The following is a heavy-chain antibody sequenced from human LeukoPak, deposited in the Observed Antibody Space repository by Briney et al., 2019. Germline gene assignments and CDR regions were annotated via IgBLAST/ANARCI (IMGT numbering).Heavy chain of an antibody. CDR3: ARQGVSIVVVPAANTTYYYYYYMDV. CDR1: GYSFTSYC. V-gene: IGHV5-51*01. CDR2: IYPGDSDT. Sequence: GESLKISCKGSGYSFTSYCIGWVRQMPGKGLEWMGIIYPGDSDTRYSPSFQGQVTISADKSISTAYLQWSSLKASDTAMYYCARQGVSIVVVPAANTTYYYYYYMDVWGKGTTVTISS. J-gene: IGHJ6*03. D-gene: IGHD2-2*01.